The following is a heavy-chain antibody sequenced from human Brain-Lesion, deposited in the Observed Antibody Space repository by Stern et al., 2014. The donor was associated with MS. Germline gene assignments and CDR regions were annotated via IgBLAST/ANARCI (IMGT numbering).Heavy chain of an antibody. V-gene: IGHV4-61*02. CDR2: IHPSGSA. Sequence: VQLVESGPGLVKPSQTLSLTCTVSGGSISGGSDYWSWIRQPVGKGLEWIGRIHPSGSAFYTPSLKSRVTISTDTSMNQFSLELNSATAADTAIYYCASGYRIFDYWGQGILVTVSS. CDR1: GGSISGGSDY. CDR3: ASGYRIFDY. D-gene: IGHD5-18*01. J-gene: IGHJ4*02.